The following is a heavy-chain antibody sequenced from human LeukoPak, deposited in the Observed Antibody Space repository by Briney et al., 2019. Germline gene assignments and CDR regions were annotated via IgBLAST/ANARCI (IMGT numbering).Heavy chain of an antibody. Sequence: GGSLRLSCAASGFTFSSHSMGWVRQAPGKGLECVATIGLDGAQKDFVDSVKGRFTLSRDNAKHSLFLEMNRLRVEDTAVYYCARWRGLQSEFDCWGQGTLVTVSS. CDR2: IGLDGAQK. CDR1: GFTFSSHS. CDR3: ARWRGLQSEFDC. J-gene: IGHJ4*02. D-gene: IGHD5-24*01. V-gene: IGHV3-7*01.